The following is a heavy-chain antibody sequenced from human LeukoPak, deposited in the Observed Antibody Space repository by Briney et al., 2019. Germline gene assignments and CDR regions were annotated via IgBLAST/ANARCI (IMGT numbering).Heavy chain of an antibody. CDR3: ARGVPYDSWSGPHYSDY. V-gene: IGHV3-23*01. CDR2: ISGSDNST. J-gene: IGHJ4*02. D-gene: IGHD3-3*01. CDR1: GFTFSSYA. Sequence: GGSLRLSCVVSGFTFSSYAMSWVRQAPGKGLEWVSVISGSDNSTYYADSVKGRFTISRDSAKNSLYLQMNSLRAEDTAVYYCARGVPYDSWSGPHYSDYWGQGTLVTVSS.